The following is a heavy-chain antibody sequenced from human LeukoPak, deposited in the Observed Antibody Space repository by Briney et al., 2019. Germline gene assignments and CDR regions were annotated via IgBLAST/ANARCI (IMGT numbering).Heavy chain of an antibody. Sequence: SETLSLTCTVSGGSISPYSWSWIRQPPGKGLEWIGYIYYSGSTNYNPSLKSRVTISVDTSKNQFSLKLSSVTAADTAEYYCAREPYGSGTFDYWGQGTLVTVSA. CDR3: AREPYGSGTFDY. CDR1: GGSISPYS. D-gene: IGHD3-10*01. CDR2: IYYSGST. J-gene: IGHJ4*02. V-gene: IGHV4-59*01.